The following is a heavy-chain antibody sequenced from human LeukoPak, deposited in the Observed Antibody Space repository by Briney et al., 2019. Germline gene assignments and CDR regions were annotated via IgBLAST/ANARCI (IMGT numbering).Heavy chain of an antibody. CDR2: ISGSGGTT. CDR1: VFTFSSYA. D-gene: IGHD4-17*01. Sequence: GGSLRLSCAASVFTFSSYAMSWVRQAPRKRLEWVTSISGSGGTTYYADSPKRRFTISRDNSRNTLSLHINSLRAEDTAVYHCALSYGDYARIDYWGQGTLVTVSS. V-gene: IGHV3-23*01. J-gene: IGHJ4*02. CDR3: ALSYGDYARIDY.